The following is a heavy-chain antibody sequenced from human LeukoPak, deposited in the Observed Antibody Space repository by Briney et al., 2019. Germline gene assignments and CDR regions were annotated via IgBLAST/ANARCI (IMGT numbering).Heavy chain of an antibody. J-gene: IGHJ4*02. CDR1: GGSISEYY. V-gene: IGHV4-59*01. CDR2: IYESGGT. D-gene: IGHD3-10*01. Sequence: PSETLSLTCTVSGGSISEYYWGWIRQSSGKGLEWIGYIYESGGTNYNPSLRSRVTISLDTSKTQVFLKVTSLTAADTAVYYCARDRAAFYYASGLAYWGQGIPVTVAS. CDR3: ARDRAAFYYASGLAY.